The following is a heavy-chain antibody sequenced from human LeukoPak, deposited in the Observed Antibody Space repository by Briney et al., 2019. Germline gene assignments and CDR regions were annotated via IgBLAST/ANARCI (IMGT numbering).Heavy chain of an antibody. V-gene: IGHV3-23*01. J-gene: IGHJ3*02. D-gene: IGHD6-19*01. CDR1: GFTFSSYA. CDR3: AKRSGVQSSHSSGWYAESWGAFDI. Sequence: PGGSLRLSCAASGFTFSSYAMSWVRQAPGKGLERVSAISGSGGSTYYADSVKGRFTISRDNSKNTLYLQMNSLRAEDTAVYYCAKRSGVQSSHSSGWYAESWGAFDIWGQGTMVTVSS. CDR2: ISGSGGST.